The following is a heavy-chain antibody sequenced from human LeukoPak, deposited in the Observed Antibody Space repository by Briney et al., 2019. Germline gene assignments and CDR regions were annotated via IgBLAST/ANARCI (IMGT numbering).Heavy chain of an antibody. J-gene: IGHJ4*02. CDR1: GYTFTSYS. Sequence: ASVKVSCQASGYTFTSYSINRVRQTPSKGLDWMGRIHACNGNTNTAQKLQSRVTMTTYTSTSTAYLELRSLRSEDPAVYYCARSSGYDWRYYFDYWGQGTLVTVSS. CDR3: ARSSGYDWRYYFDY. CDR2: IHACNGNT. D-gene: IGHD5-12*01. V-gene: IGHV1-18*04.